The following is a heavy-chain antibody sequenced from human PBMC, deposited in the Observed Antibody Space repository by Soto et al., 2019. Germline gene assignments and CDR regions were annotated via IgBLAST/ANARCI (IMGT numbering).Heavy chain of an antibody. D-gene: IGHD6-13*01. Sequence: ASVKVSCKASGYTFTSYDINWLRQATGQGLEWMGWMNPNSGNTGYAQEFQGRVTMTRNTSISTAYMELSSLRSEDTAVYYCARVSSYYYYYYMDVWGKGTTVTVSS. CDR1: GYTFTSYD. CDR2: MNPNSGNT. V-gene: IGHV1-8*01. CDR3: ARVSSYYYYYYMDV. J-gene: IGHJ6*03.